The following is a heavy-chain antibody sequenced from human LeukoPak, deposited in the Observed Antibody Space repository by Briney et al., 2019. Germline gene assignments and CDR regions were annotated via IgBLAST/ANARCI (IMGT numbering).Heavy chain of an antibody. V-gene: IGHV3-11*04. D-gene: IGHD6-19*01. J-gene: IGHJ4*02. CDR1: GFTISDHY. Sequence: GGSLRLSCAASGFTISDHYMSWLRQAPGKGLEWLSYISSSGSAIYYADSVKGRFTISRDNAKNSLYLQMNSLRAEDTAAYYCARELAVAMVDWGQGTLVTVSS. CDR2: ISSSGSAI. CDR3: ARELAVAMVD.